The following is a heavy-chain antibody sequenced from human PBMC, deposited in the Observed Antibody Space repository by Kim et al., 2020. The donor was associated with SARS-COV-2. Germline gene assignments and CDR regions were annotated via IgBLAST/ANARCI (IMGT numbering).Heavy chain of an antibody. J-gene: IGHJ4*02. Sequence: ASVKVSCKASGYTFTSYAMHWVRQAPGQRLEWMGWINAGNGNTKYSQKFQGRVTITRDTSASTAYMELSSLRSEDTAVYYCARVLDTAMGLTSFDYWGQGTLVTVSS. D-gene: IGHD5-18*01. V-gene: IGHV1-3*01. CDR1: GYTFTSYA. CDR3: ARVLDTAMGLTSFDY. CDR2: INAGNGNT.